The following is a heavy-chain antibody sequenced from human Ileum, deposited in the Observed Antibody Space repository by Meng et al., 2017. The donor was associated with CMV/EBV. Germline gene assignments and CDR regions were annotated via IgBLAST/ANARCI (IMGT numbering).Heavy chain of an antibody. CDR2: IYTSGGT. J-gene: IGHJ4*02. D-gene: IGHD3-10*01. CDR1: SISSYY. V-gene: IGHV4-4*07. CDR3: ARGRDGYYGSGSYYSPFDY. Sequence: SISSYYCGWIRQAAGKGLEWSERIYTSGGTDYNPSHRGRVTMSVDTSKSQFTLELSSVTAADTAVYYCARGRDGYYGSGSYYSPFDYWGQGTLVTVSS.